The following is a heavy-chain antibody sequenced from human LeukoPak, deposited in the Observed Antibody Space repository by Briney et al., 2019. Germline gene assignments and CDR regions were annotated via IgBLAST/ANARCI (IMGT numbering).Heavy chain of an antibody. CDR1: SYSISSGDYY. J-gene: IGHJ4*02. D-gene: IGHD4-17*01. Sequence: SQTLSLTCTASSYSISSGDYYWSWIRQPAGKGLEFIGNINKNGGTYYNPPLRSRVSIYKDKSKNQFSLKVTSVTAADMAVYFCAREHKSCGDYPFYFGSWGKGTLVTVS. V-gene: IGHV4-30-4*08. CDR3: AREHKSCGDYPFYFGS. CDR2: INKNGGT.